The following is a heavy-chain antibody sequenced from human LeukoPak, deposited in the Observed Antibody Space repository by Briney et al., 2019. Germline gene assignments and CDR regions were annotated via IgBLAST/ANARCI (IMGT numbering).Heavy chain of an antibody. CDR1: GFTFSSYA. J-gene: IGHJ4*02. CDR2: ISGSGGST. CDR3: AKSQDGGRLFHFDY. V-gene: IGHV3-23*01. D-gene: IGHD1-26*01. Sequence: GGSLRLSCAASGFTFSSYAMSWVRQARGKGLEWVSVISGSGGSTYYADSVKGRFTISRDNSKNTLYLQMNSLRAEDTAVYFCAKSQDGGRLFHFDYWGQGTLVTVSS.